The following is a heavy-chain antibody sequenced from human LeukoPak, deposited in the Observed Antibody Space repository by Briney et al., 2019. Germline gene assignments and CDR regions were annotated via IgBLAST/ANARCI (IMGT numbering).Heavy chain of an antibody. D-gene: IGHD3-16*01. V-gene: IGHV3-23*01. CDR3: ARAASSYYDYVWGSYLSTKAGAIWCIFDY. Sequence: GGSLRLSCAASGFTFTSFAMNWVRQAPGKGLEWVSTISRSGVATYYANSVKGRFTISRDNSKNTLYLQMNSLRDEDTAVYYCARAASSYYDYVWGSYLSTKAGAIWCIFDYWGQGTLVTVSS. CDR2: ISRSGVAT. J-gene: IGHJ4*02. CDR1: GFTFTSFA.